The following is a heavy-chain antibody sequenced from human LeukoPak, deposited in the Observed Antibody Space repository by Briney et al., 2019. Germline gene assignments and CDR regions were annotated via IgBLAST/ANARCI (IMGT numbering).Heavy chain of an antibody. J-gene: IGHJ6*02. CDR2: ISWNSGSI. CDR3: ARRAPSRSRGMDV. V-gene: IGHV3-9*02. Sequence: GGSLRLSCAASGFTSDDYAMHWVRQAPGKGLEWVSGISWNSGSIGYADSVKGRFTISRDNAKNSLYLQMNSLRAEDTAVYYCARRAPSRSRGMDVWGQGTTVTVSS. CDR1: GFTSDDYA.